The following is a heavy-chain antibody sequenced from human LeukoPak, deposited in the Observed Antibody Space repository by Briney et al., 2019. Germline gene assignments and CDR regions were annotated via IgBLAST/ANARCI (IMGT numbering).Heavy chain of an antibody. CDR2: ISSSSSYI. Sequence: GGSLRLSCAASGFTFSSYSMNWVRQAPGKGLEWVSSISSSSSYIYYADSVKGRSTISRDNAKNSLYLQMNSLRAADTAVYYCARSLTPLAYCGGDCPDAFDIWGQGTMVTVSS. V-gene: IGHV3-21*01. D-gene: IGHD2-21*02. CDR1: GFTFSSYS. CDR3: ARSLTPLAYCGGDCPDAFDI. J-gene: IGHJ3*02.